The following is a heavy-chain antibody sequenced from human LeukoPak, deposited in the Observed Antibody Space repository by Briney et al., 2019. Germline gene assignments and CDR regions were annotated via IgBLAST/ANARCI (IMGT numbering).Heavy chain of an antibody. J-gene: IGHJ4*02. CDR1: GGTFSSYA. Sequence: ASVKVSCKASGGTFSSYAISWVRQAPGQGLEWVGGNIPIFGTAHYAQKFQGRVTISADKSRSTAYMELSSLRSEDTAVYYCAREYYDNSDYPDYWGQGTLVTVSS. D-gene: IGHD3-22*01. CDR2: NIPIFGTA. V-gene: IGHV1-69*06. CDR3: AREYYDNSDYPDY.